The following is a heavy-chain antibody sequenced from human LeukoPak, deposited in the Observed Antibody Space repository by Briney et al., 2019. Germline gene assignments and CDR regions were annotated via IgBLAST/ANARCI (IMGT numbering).Heavy chain of an antibody. V-gene: IGHV3-30*02. J-gene: IGHJ4*02. CDR2: IRYDGSNQ. CDR3: VKDHFYYYGSGSGYFEY. D-gene: IGHD3-10*01. CDR1: GFTFSTYG. Sequence: GGSLRLSCAASGFTFSTYGIHWVRQAPGKGLEWVAFIRYDGSNQDYADSVKGRFTISRDNSKNTLFLQMNSLRPEDTAVYYCVKDHFYYYGSGSGYFEYWGQGTLVTVSS.